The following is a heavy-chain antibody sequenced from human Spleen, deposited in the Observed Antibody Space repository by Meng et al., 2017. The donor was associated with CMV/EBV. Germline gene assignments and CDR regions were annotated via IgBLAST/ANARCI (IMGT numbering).Heavy chain of an antibody. Sequence: GESLKISCAASGFTFSDYYMSWIRQAPGKGLEWVSYISSSGSTIYYADSVKGRFTISRDNAKNTLYLQMNSLRTEDTAVYHCGSGSYCSSTSCYEDYWGQGTLVTVSS. V-gene: IGHV3-11*04. CDR3: GSGSYCSSTSCYEDY. J-gene: IGHJ4*02. CDR2: ISSSGSTI. CDR1: GFTFSDYY. D-gene: IGHD2-2*01.